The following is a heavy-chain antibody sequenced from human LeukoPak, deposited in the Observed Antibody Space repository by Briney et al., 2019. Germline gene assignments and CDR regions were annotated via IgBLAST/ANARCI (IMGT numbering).Heavy chain of an antibody. D-gene: IGHD6-13*01. CDR2: VNPNDGVT. CDR3: ARDLDSSWTGYFQP. CDR1: GYTFTGYY. V-gene: IGHV1-2*02. J-gene: IGHJ1*01. Sequence: ASVKISCKASGYTFTGYYIHWVRQPPGQGLEWMGWVNPNDGVTNYAQKFQGRVTMTWDTSITTAYMELSSLTSDDTAVYYCARDLDSSWTGYFQPWGQGTLVTVSS.